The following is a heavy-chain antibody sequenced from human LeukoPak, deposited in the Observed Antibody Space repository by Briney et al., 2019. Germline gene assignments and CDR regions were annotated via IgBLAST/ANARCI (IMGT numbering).Heavy chain of an antibody. V-gene: IGHV4-39*01. CDR2: IYYSGST. CDR3: ARSTVAGTRKVDY. J-gene: IGHJ4*02. CDR1: GGSISSSIYY. D-gene: IGHD6-19*01. Sequence: PSETLSLTCTVSGGSISSSIYYWGWIRQPPGKGLEWVGSIYYSGSTYYNPSLKSRVPISVDTSKNQFSLKLSSVTAADTAMYYCARSTVAGTRKVDYWGQGTLVTVSS.